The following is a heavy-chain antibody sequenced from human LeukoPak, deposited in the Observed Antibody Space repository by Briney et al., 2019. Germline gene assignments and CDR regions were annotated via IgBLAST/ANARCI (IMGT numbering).Heavy chain of an antibody. Sequence: SQTLSLTCTVSGGSISSGDYYWSWIRQPPGKGLEWIGYIYYSGSTYYNPSLKSRVTISVDTSKNQFSLKLSSVTAADTAVYYCAREGVPDAHFDYWGQGTLVTVSS. J-gene: IGHJ4*02. CDR1: GGSISSGDYY. CDR2: IYYSGST. CDR3: AREGVPDAHFDY. D-gene: IGHD2-2*01. V-gene: IGHV4-30-4*01.